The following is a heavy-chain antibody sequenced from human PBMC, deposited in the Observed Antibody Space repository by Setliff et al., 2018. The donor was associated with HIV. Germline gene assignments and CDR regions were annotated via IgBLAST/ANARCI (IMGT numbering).Heavy chain of an antibody. V-gene: IGHV3-11*04. D-gene: IGHD3-3*01. J-gene: IGHJ6*02. CDR1: GFNVNNKY. CDR3: ARDYLYYNLYNGSPVYGMDV. Sequence: LRLSCAASGFNVNNKYMSWVRQAPGGGLKWLSSISIGSGGAIDYADSVQGRFTISRDNSKNSLYLQMNSLRVEDTAVYYCARDYLYYNLYNGSPVYGMDVWGQGTTVTVSS. CDR2: ISIGSGGAI.